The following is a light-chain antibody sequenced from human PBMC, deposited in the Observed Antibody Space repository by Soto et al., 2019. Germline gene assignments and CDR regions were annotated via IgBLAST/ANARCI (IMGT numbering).Light chain of an antibody. J-gene: IGLJ1*01. V-gene: IGLV2-23*02. Sequence: QSFLTQPASVSGSPGQSITISCTGTSSDIGSYSLVSWYQHHPGKAPKLMIYDVSKRPSGVSNRFSASKSGNTASLAISGLQAEDEADYYCCSYAGSSTTYVFGTGTKVTVL. CDR2: DVS. CDR1: SSDIGSYSL. CDR3: CSYAGSSTTYV.